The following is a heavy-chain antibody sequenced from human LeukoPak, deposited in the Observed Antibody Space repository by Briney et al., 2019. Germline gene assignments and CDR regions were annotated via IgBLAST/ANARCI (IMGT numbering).Heavy chain of an antibody. D-gene: IGHD6-6*01. CDR3: ASSKGSSRRWSFDY. V-gene: IGHV1-69*01. Sequence: SVKVSCKASGGTFSSYAISWVRQAPGQGLEWMGGIIPIFGTANYAQKFQGRVTITADESTSTAYMELSSLRSEDTAVYYCASSKGSSRRWSFDYWGQGTLVTVSS. CDR2: IIPIFGTA. J-gene: IGHJ4*02. CDR1: GGTFSSYA.